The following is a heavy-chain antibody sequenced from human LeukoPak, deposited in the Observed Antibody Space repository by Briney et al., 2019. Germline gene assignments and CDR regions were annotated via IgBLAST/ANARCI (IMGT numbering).Heavy chain of an antibody. Sequence: ASVKVSCKASGGAFSSYAINWVRQAPGQGLEWMGRIIPMFGTVNYEQKFQGRVTIIADKFTSTAYMELRSLRSDDTAVYYCARGIVVVPAAKNYYYYYYMDVWGKGTTVTVSS. J-gene: IGHJ6*03. CDR1: GGAFSSYA. CDR3: ARGIVVVPAAKNYYYYYYMDV. V-gene: IGHV1-69*06. D-gene: IGHD2-2*01. CDR2: IIPMFGTV.